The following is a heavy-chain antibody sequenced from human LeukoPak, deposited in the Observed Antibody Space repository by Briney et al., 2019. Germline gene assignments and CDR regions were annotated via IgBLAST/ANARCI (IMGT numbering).Heavy chain of an antibody. V-gene: IGHV1-46*01. Sequence: ASVKVSCKASGYTFTSYYMHWVRQAPGQGRDWMGIINPSGGSTSYAQKFQGRVTMTRDTSTSTVYMELSSLRSEDTAVYYCAREGWNSYGIDYWGQGTLVTVSS. CDR1: GYTFTSYY. CDR2: INPSGGST. J-gene: IGHJ4*02. D-gene: IGHD5-18*01. CDR3: AREGWNSYGIDY.